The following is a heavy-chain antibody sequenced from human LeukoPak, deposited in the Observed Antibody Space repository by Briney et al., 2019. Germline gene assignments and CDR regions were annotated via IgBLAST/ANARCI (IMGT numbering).Heavy chain of an antibody. CDR3: ARGPSSRFGVATLSGLDY. V-gene: IGHV4-34*01. J-gene: IGHJ4*02. Sequence: SETLSLTCAVYGGSFSGYYWSWIRQPPGKGLEWIGEINHSGSTNYNPSLKSRVTISVDTSKNQFSLKLSSVTAADTAVYYCARGPSSRFGVATLSGLDYWGQGTLVTVSS. CDR1: GGSFSGYY. D-gene: IGHD3-3*01. CDR2: INHSGST.